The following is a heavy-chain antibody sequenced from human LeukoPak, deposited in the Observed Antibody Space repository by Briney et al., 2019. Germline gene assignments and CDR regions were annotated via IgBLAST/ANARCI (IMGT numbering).Heavy chain of an antibody. V-gene: IGHV1-18*01. D-gene: IGHD3-9*01. J-gene: IGHJ4*02. CDR3: ARLYYDILTGYYLFDY. CDR1: GYTFTSYG. CDR2: ISAYNGNT. Sequence: ASVKVSCKASGYTFTSYGISWVRQAPGQGREWMGWISAYNGNTNYAQKLQGRVTMATDTSTSTAYMELRNLRSDDTAVYYCARLYYDILTGYYLFDYWGQGTLVTVSS.